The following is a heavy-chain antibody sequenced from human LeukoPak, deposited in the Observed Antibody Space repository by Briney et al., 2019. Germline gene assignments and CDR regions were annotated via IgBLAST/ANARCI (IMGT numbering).Heavy chain of an antibody. CDR2: INPNSGGT. J-gene: IGHJ4*02. Sequence: ASVKVSCKASGYAFTGHYKHWVRQAPGQGHEWMGWINPNSGGTNYEQKFQGRVTMTRDTSSSTVYLKLSRLRSDDTAVYYCARGRGSDWWGSFDFWGQGTLVTVSS. CDR3: ARGRGSDWWGSFDF. CDR1: GYAFTGHY. V-gene: IGHV1-2*02. D-gene: IGHD3-16*01.